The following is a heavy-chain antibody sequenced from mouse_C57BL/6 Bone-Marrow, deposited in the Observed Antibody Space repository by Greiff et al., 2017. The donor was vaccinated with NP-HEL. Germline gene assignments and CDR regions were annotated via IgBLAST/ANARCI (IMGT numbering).Heavy chain of an antibody. J-gene: IGHJ1*03. V-gene: IGHV3-1*01. Sequence: EVQLQESGPGMVKPSQSLSLTCTVTGYSITSGYDWHWIRHFPGNKLEWMGYISYSGSTNYNPSLKSRISITHDTSKNHFFLKLNSVTTEDTATYYCARGGDYYGSSHWYFDVWGTGPTVTVSS. CDR2: ISYSGST. CDR1: GYSITSGYD. D-gene: IGHD1-1*01. CDR3: ARGGDYYGSSHWYFDV.